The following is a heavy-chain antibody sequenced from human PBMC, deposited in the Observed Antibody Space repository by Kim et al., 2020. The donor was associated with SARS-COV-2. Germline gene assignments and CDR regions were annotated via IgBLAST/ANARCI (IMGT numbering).Heavy chain of an antibody. V-gene: IGHV4-31*03. Sequence: SETLSLTCTVSGGSISSGGYYWSWIRQHPGKGLEWIGYIYYSGSTYYNPSLKSRVTISVDTSKNQFSLKLSSVTAADTAVYYCARGMVPPPCFDYWGQGTLVTVSS. J-gene: IGHJ4*02. D-gene: IGHD2-8*01. CDR3: ARGMVPPPCFDY. CDR2: IYYSGST. CDR1: GGSISSGGYY.